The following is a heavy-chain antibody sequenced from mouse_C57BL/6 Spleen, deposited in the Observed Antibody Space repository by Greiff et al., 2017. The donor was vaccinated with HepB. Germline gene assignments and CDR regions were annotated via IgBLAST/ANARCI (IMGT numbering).Heavy chain of an antibody. D-gene: IGHD2-3*01. CDR3: ARTFYDGYYNAMDY. Sequence: QVQLQQPGAELVKPGASVKLSCKASGYTFTSYWMHWVKQRPGQGLEWIGMIHPNSGSTNYNEKFKSKATLTVDKSSSTAYMQLSSLTSEDSAVYYCARTFYDGYYNAMDYWGQGTSVTVSS. V-gene: IGHV1-64*01. J-gene: IGHJ4*01. CDR1: GYTFTSYW. CDR2: IHPNSGST.